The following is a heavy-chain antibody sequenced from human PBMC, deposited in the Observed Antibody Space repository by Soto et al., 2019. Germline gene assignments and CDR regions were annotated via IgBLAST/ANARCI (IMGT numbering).Heavy chain of an antibody. CDR3: ATPSHSSGWYDLYYFDD. D-gene: IGHD6-19*01. Sequence: SETLSLIVTVSGGSISSSSYYGGCIRQPPGKGLEWIGSIYYSGSTYYNPSLKIRVTISVDTSKNQFSLKLSSVTAADTPAYYCATPSHSSGWYDLYYFDDWGQGSLVTVYS. J-gene: IGHJ4*02. CDR2: IYYSGST. V-gene: IGHV4-39*01. CDR1: GGSISSSSYY.